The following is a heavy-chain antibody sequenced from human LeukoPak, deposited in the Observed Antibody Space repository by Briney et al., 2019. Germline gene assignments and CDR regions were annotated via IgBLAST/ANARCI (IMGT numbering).Heavy chain of an antibody. J-gene: IGHJ6*03. CDR2: ISGSGGST. CDR3: AKSLFSQYYMDV. Sequence: GGSLRLSCAASGFTVSSYYVSWVRQAPGKGLEWVSAISGSGGSTYYADSVKGRFTISRDNSKNTLYLQMNSLRAEDTAVYYCAKSLFSQYYMDVWGKGTTVTVSS. CDR1: GFTVSSYY. V-gene: IGHV3-23*01.